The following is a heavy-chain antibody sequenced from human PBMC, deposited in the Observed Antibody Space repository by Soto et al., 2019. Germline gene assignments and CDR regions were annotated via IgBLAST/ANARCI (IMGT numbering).Heavy chain of an antibody. V-gene: IGHV4-59*01. Sequence: PSETLSLTCSVSGGSISSYSWSWIRQPPGKGLEWIGYIYYSGSINYNPSLKSRVTVSTDTSKNQVSLKLTSVTAADTAVYYCASSPPAMVSPNIWGQGTLVTVSS. CDR2: IYYSGSI. CDR1: GGSISSYS. J-gene: IGHJ4*02. D-gene: IGHD5-18*01. CDR3: ASSPPAMVSPNI.